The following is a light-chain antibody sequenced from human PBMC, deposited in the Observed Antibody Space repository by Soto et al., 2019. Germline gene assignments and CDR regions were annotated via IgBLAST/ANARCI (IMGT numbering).Light chain of an antibody. Sequence: QSALTQPASVSGSLGQSITLSCTGTSSDIGSYSYVSWYQQSPGKAPKLIIFEVRDRPLGVSDRFSGSKSGNTASLTISGLRAEDEATYYCSSYRDTDTLLIFGGGTKLTVL. CDR1: SSDIGSYSY. CDR2: EVR. V-gene: IGLV2-14*01. J-gene: IGLJ2*01. CDR3: SSYRDTDTLLI.